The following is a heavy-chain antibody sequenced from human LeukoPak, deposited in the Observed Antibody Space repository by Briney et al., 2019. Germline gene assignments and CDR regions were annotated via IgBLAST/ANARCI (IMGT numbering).Heavy chain of an antibody. Sequence: TSETLSLTCTVSGGSISSYYWSWIRQPPGKGLEWIGYIYYSGSTNYNPSLKSRVTISVDTSKNQFSLKLSSVTAADTAVYYCARPGSSRSGDAFDIWGQGTMVTVSS. V-gene: IGHV4-59*08. CDR1: GGSISSYY. D-gene: IGHD6-13*01. CDR3: ARPGSSRSGDAFDI. J-gene: IGHJ3*02. CDR2: IYYSGST.